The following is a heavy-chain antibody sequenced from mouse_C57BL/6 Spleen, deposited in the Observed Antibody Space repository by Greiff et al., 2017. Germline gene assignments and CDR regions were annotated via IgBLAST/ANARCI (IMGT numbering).Heavy chain of an antibody. CDR2: IWSGGST. J-gene: IGHJ4*01. CDR3: AIYYDYDYAMDY. D-gene: IGHD2-4*01. Sequence: QVHVKQSGPGLVQPSQSLSITCTVSGFSLTSYGVHWVRQSPGKGLEWLGVIWSGGSTDYNAAFISRLSISKDNSKSQVFFKMNSLQADDTAIYYCAIYYDYDYAMDYWGQGTSVTVSS. CDR1: GFSLTSYG. V-gene: IGHV2-2*01.